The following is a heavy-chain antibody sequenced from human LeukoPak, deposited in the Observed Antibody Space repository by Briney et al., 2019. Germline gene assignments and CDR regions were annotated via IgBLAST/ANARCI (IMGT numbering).Heavy chain of an antibody. J-gene: IGHJ4*02. CDR1: EFTVSSNY. CDR3: ATGNPTFDY. V-gene: IGHV3-23*01. Sequence: GGSLRLSCAASEFTVSSNYMSWVRQAPGKGLEWVSAISGSGGSTYYADSVKGRFTISRDNSKNTLYLQMNSLRAEDTAVYYCATGNPTFDYWGQGTLVTVSS. CDR2: ISGSGGST. D-gene: IGHD1-14*01.